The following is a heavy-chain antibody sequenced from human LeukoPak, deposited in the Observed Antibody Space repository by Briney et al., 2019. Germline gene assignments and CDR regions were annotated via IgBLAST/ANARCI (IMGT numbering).Heavy chain of an antibody. CDR2: ISAYNGYT. J-gene: IGHJ4*02. CDR3: ARVGTGTRSFDS. D-gene: IGHD1/OR15-1a*01. CDR1: GYTFSTYD. Sequence: ASVEVSCKTSGYTFSTYDINWVRQAPGQGLEWMGRISAYNGYTNYGQEFQGRVTMTTDTSTNTAYMELRSLRSDDTAVYYYARVGTGTRSFDSWGQGTLVTVSS. V-gene: IGHV1-18*01.